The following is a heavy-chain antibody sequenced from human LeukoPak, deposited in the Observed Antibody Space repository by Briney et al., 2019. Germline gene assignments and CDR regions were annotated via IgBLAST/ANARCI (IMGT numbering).Heavy chain of an antibody. V-gene: IGHV4-39*01. CDR3: ARLGSGSSYFDI. D-gene: IGHD3-22*01. J-gene: IGHJ3*02. CDR1: GGSISSTSHF. Sequence: SGTLSLTCTVSGGSISSTSHFWGWIRQPPGKGLEWIGSIYYSGSTYYNPSLKSRVTISVDTSKNQFSLKLSSVTAADTAVYSCARLGSGSSYFDIWGQGTMVTVSS. CDR2: IYYSGST.